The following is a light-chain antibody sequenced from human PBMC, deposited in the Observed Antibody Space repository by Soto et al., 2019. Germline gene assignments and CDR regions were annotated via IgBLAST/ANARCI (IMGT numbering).Light chain of an antibody. V-gene: IGLV2-23*02. CDR3: CSYADNNTYV. CDR1: SSDIGNFRL. Sequence: QAVLAQPASVSGSPGQSITISCTGTSSDIGNFRLVSWYQQHPGKVPKVVMFEVNKRPSWVSNHLSGSRSGKTASLTISGLQTEDEADYYCCSYADNNTYVFGSGTKATVL. J-gene: IGLJ1*01. CDR2: EVN.